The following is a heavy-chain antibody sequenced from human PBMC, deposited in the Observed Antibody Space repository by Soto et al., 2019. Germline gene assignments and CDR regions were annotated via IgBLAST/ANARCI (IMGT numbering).Heavy chain of an antibody. J-gene: IGHJ5*02. CDR2: IYYSGST. Sequence: QVQLQESGPGLVKPSQTLSLTCTVSGGSISSGDYYWSWIRQPPGKGLEWIGYIYYSGSTYYNPSLKSRVTISVDTSKNQFSLKLSSVTAADTAVYYCARDTSRYCSGDSCYSNWFDPWGQGTLVTVSS. V-gene: IGHV4-30-4*01. D-gene: IGHD2-15*01. CDR1: GGSISSGDYY. CDR3: ARDTSRYCSGDSCYSNWFDP.